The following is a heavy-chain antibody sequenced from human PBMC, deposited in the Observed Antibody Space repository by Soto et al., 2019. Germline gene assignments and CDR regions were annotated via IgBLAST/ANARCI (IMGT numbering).Heavy chain of an antibody. J-gene: IGHJ5*02. D-gene: IGHD6-13*01. CDR3: AKETTYSSSWYPWFDP. Sequence: GGSLRLSCAASGFTFSSYGMHWVRQAPGKGLEWVAVISYDGSNKYYADSVKGRFTISRDNSKNTLYLQMNSLRAEDTAVYYCAKETTYSSSWYPWFDPWGQGTLVTAPQ. CDR1: GFTFSSYG. V-gene: IGHV3-30*18. CDR2: ISYDGSNK.